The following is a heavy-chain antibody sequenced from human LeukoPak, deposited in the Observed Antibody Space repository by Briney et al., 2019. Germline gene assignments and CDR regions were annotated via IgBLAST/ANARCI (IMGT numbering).Heavy chain of an antibody. Sequence: ASVKVSCKASGYTFTSYGISWVRQAPGQGLEWMGWISAYNGNTNYAQKLQGRVTMTTDTSTSTAYMGLRSLRSDDTAVYYCARSSEPSITMVRGANFDYWGQGTLVTVSS. CDR3: ARSSEPSITMVRGANFDY. CDR2: ISAYNGNT. D-gene: IGHD3-10*01. J-gene: IGHJ4*02. CDR1: GYTFTSYG. V-gene: IGHV1-18*01.